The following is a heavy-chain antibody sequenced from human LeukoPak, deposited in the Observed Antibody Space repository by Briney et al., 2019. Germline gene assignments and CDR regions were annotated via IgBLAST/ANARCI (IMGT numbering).Heavy chain of an antibody. D-gene: IGHD3-22*01. J-gene: IGHJ2*01. CDR3: ARGYYDSSGPRVWYFDL. CDR2: INHSGST. Sequence: SETLSLTCAVYGGSFSGYYWSWIRQPPGKGLEWIGEINHSGSTNYNPSLKSRVTISVDTSKNQFSLKLSSVTAADTAVYYCARGYYDSSGPRVWYFDLWGRGTLVTVSS. V-gene: IGHV4-34*01. CDR1: GGSFSGYY.